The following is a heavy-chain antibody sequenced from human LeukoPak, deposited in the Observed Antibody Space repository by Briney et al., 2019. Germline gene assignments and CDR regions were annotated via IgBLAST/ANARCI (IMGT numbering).Heavy chain of an antibody. CDR2: INTDGTTT. V-gene: IGHV3-74*01. D-gene: IGHD2-15*01. Sequence: PGGSLRLSCVGSGFTFNNYWMLWVRQAPGKGLVWVSRINTDGTTTSYADSVKGRFTFSRDNAKNTLYPQMNSLRAEDTAVYYCTGYLSGGFDSWGQGTLVTVSS. J-gene: IGHJ4*02. CDR1: GFTFNNYW. CDR3: TGYLSGGFDS.